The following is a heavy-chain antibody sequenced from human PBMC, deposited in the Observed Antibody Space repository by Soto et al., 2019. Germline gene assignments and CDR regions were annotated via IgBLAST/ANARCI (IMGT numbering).Heavy chain of an antibody. D-gene: IGHD4-17*01. CDR1: GGSISSSSYY. Sequence: QLQLQESGPGLVKPSETLSLTCTVSGGSISSSSYYWGWIRQPPGKGLEWIGSIYYSGSTYYNPSLKSRVTISVDTSKNQFSLKLSSVTAADTAVYYCARLVSVTRIFDYWGQGTLVTVSS. CDR3: ARLVSVTRIFDY. V-gene: IGHV4-39*01. J-gene: IGHJ4*02. CDR2: IYYSGST.